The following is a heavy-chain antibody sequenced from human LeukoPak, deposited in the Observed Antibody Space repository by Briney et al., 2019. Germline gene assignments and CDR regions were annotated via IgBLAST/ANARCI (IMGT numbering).Heavy chain of an antibody. D-gene: IGHD2-15*01. CDR2: IHRGGNT. CDR3: ARDPGYCWGVDSGDY. J-gene: IGHJ4*02. Sequence: GGSLRLSCAASGFTVSGNYMSWVRQAPGKGLEWLSVIHRGGNTYYADSVKGTFTISRDSSKNTVFLQMDSLRGDDTAVYYCARDPGYCWGVDSGDYWGQGTLVTLSS. V-gene: IGHV3-66*01. CDR1: GFTVSGNY.